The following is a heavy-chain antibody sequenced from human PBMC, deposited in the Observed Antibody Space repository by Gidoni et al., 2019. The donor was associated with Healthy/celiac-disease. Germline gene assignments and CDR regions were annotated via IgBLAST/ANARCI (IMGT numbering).Heavy chain of an antibody. J-gene: IGHJ6*02. Sequence: QVQLQESGPGLVKPSQTLSLTCTGAGCSIRSGSYYWSWIRPPAGKGLEWIGRIYTSGSTNYNPSLKMRVTISVDTSKNPCSLKLRSVTAADTAVYYCARGGRRTSGYYYGMDVWGQGTTVTVSS. CDR1: GCSIRSGSYY. CDR3: ARGGRRTSGYYYGMDV. CDR2: IYTSGST. D-gene: IGHD6-6*01. V-gene: IGHV4-61*02.